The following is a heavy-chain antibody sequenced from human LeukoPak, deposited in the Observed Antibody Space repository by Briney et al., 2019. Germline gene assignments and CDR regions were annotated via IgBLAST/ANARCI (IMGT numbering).Heavy chain of an antibody. D-gene: IGHD3-22*01. CDR3: ARGRNYYDSSRYYYEGDAFDI. J-gene: IGHJ3*02. CDR1: GYTFTSYD. V-gene: IGHV1-46*01. Sequence: ASVKVFCKASGYTFTSYDINWVRQAPGQGLEWMGIINPSGGSIRYAQKFQGRVTMTRDTSTSTVYMELSSLRSEDTAVYYCARGRNYYDSSRYYYEGDAFDIWGQGTMVTVSP. CDR2: INPSGGSI.